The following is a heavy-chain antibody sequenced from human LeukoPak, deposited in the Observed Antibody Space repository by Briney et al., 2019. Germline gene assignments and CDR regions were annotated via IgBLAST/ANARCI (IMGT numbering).Heavy chain of an antibody. V-gene: IGHV3-30-3*01. Sequence: GGSLRLSCAASGFTFSSYAMHWVRQAPGKGLEWVAVISYDGSNKYYADSVKGRFTISRDNSKNSLYLQMNSLRVGDTALYYCARNYPDGGGGRYFDWLPVFWGQGTLVTVSS. D-gene: IGHD3-9*01. CDR1: GFTFSSYA. J-gene: IGHJ4*02. CDR2: ISYDGSNK. CDR3: ARNYPDGGGGRYFDWLPVF.